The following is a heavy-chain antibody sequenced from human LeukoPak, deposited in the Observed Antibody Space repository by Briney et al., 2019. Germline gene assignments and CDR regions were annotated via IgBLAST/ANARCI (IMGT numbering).Heavy chain of an antibody. J-gene: IGHJ4*02. CDR3: ARGWSRGEYYFDY. CDR1: GFTFSSYA. D-gene: IGHD6-19*01. Sequence: PGGYLRLSCAASGFTFSSYAMHWVRQAPGKGLEWVAVISYDGSNKYYADSVKGRFTISRDNSKNTLYLQMNSLRAEDTAVYYCARGWSRGEYYFDYWGQGTLVTVSS. V-gene: IGHV3-30-3*01. CDR2: ISYDGSNK.